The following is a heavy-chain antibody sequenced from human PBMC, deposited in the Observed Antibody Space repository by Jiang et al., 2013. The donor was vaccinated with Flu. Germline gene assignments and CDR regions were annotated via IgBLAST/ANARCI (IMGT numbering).Heavy chain of an antibody. V-gene: IGHV1-3*01. CDR2: INAGNGNT. Sequence: GAEVKKPGASVKVSCKASGYTFTSYAMHWVRQAPGQRLEWMGWINAGNGNTKYSQKFQGRVTITRDTSASTAYMELSSLRSEDTAVYYCAREEGSDFWSGYYYYYYGMDVWGQGTTVTVSS. D-gene: IGHD3-3*01. CDR1: GYTFTSYA. J-gene: IGHJ6*02. CDR3: AREEGSDFWSGYYYYYYGMDV.